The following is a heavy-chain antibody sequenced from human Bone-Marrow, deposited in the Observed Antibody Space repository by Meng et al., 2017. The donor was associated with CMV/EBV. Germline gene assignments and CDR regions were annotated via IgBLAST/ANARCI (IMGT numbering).Heavy chain of an antibody. CDR3: ARGLYYYDSSGPPA. Sequence: GESLKISCAASGFTFSSYAMHWVRQAPGKGLEWVAVISYDGSNKYYADSVKGRFTISRDNSKNTLYLQMNSLRAEDTAVYYCARGLYYYDSSGPPAWVQGTLVTVSS. J-gene: IGHJ5*02. D-gene: IGHD3-22*01. CDR1: GFTFSSYA. V-gene: IGHV3-30-3*01. CDR2: ISYDGSNK.